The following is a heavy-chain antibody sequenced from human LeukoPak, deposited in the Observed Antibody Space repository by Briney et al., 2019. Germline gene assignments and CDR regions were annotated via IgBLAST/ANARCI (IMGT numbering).Heavy chain of an antibody. J-gene: IGHJ4*02. D-gene: IGHD1-14*01. V-gene: IGHV4-34*01. CDR1: GGSFSGYY. Sequence: PSETLSLTCAVYGGSFSGYYWSWIRQPPGKGLEWIGEINHSGSTNYNPSLKSRVTISVDTSKNQFSLKLSSVTAADTAVYYCASGVRNRGYWGQGTLVTVSS. CDR2: INHSGST. CDR3: ASGVRNRGY.